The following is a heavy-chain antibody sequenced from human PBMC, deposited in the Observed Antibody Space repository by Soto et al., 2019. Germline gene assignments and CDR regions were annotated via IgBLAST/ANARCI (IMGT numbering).Heavy chain of an antibody. J-gene: IGHJ6*02. V-gene: IGHV1-69*12. CDR3: ARRRGRGDYYYYGMDV. CDR1: GGTFSSYA. Sequence: QVQLVQSGAAVKKAGSSVKVSCKASGGTFSSYAISWVRQAPGQGLEWMGGIIPIFGTANYAQKFQGRVTITADESTSTAYMELSSLRSEDTAVYYCARRRGRGDYYYYGMDVWGQGTTVTVSS. CDR2: IIPIFGTA. D-gene: IGHD3-10*01.